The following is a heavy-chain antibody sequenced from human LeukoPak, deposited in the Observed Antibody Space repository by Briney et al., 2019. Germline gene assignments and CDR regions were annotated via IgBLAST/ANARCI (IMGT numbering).Heavy chain of an antibody. V-gene: IGHV3-21*01. J-gene: IGHJ6*02. CDR1: GFTFATYS. CDR2: ISHTGSYI. CDR3: ARDGYGGSYEYSGTYSEYYGMDV. D-gene: IGHD1-26*01. Sequence: GGSLGLSCAASGFTFATYSMNWIRQAPGKGLEWVSSISHTGSYIYYADSMRGRFTTSRDNAKNSLYLHMDSLRAEDTAVYYCARDGYGGSYEYSGTYSEYYGMDVWGQGTMVTVSS.